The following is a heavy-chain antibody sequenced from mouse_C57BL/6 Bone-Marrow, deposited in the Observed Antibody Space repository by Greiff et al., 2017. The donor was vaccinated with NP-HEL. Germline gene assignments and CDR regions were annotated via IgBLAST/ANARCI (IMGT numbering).Heavy chain of an antibody. V-gene: IGHV1-18*01. CDR2: INPNNGGT. CDR3: ARGDYYSNYYAMDY. J-gene: IGHJ4*01. Sequence: VQLQQSGPELVKPGASVKIPCKASGYTFTDYNMDWVKQSHGKSLEWIGDINPNNGGTIYNQKFKGKATLTVDKSSSTAYMELRSLTSEDTAVYYCARGDYYSNYYAMDYWGQGTSVTVSS. D-gene: IGHD2-5*01. CDR1: GYTFTDYN.